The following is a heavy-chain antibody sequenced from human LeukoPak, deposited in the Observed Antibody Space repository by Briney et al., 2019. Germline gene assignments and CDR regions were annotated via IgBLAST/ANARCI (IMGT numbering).Heavy chain of an antibody. CDR3: AAITIFGVGYFDY. CDR2: IYSGGST. V-gene: IGHV3-53*01. Sequence: PGGSLRLSCAASGFTFSSYAMSWVRQAPGKGLEWVSVIYSGGSTYYADSVKGRFTISRDNSKNTLYLQMNSLRAEDTAVYYCAAITIFGVGYFDYWGQGTLVTVSS. CDR1: GFTFSSYA. D-gene: IGHD3-3*01. J-gene: IGHJ4*02.